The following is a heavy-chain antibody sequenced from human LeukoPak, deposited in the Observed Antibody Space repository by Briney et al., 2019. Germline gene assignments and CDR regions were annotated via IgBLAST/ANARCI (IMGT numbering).Heavy chain of an antibody. CDR1: GGSISSGGYY. Sequence: SETLSLTCTVSGGSISSGGYYWSWIRQHPGKGLEWIGYIYYSGSTYYNPSLKSRVTISVDTSKNQFSLKLSSVTAADTAVYYCARYPDTGYSSGWYGGTFDYWAREPWSPSPQ. CDR2: IYYSGST. CDR3: ARYPDTGYSSGWYGGTFDY. D-gene: IGHD6-19*01. J-gene: IGHJ4*02. V-gene: IGHV4-31*03.